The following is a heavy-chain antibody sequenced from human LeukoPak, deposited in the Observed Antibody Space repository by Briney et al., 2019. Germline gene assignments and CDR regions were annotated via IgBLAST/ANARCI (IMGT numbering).Heavy chain of an antibody. CDR3: ATGREKQHPTSLDY. V-gene: IGHV1-2*02. J-gene: IGHJ4*02. CDR1: GYTFTGYY. CDR2: INPNSGGT. Sequence: ASVKVSCKASGYTFTGYYMHWVRQAPGQGLEWMGWINPNSGGTNYAQKFQGRITMTRDTSISTAYMELSRLRSDDTALYYCATGREKQHPTSLDYWGQGTLVTVSS. D-gene: IGHD6-13*01.